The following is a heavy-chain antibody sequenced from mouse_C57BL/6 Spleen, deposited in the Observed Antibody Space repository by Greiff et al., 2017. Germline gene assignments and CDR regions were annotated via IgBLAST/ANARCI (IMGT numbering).Heavy chain of an antibody. CDR1: GFTFSDYG. CDR3: ARTWSGAWFAY. Sequence: EVKLVESGGGLVKPGGSLKLSCAASGFTFSDYGMHWVRQAPEKGLEWVAYISSGSSTIYYADTVKGRFTISRDNAKNTLFLQMPSLRSEDTAMYYCARTWSGAWFAYWGQGTLVTVSA. D-gene: IGHD1-1*02. J-gene: IGHJ3*01. CDR2: ISSGSSTI. V-gene: IGHV5-17*01.